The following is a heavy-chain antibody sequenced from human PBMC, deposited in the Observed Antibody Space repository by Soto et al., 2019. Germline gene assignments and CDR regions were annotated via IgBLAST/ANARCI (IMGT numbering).Heavy chain of an antibody. J-gene: IGHJ6*02. CDR2: IIPIFGTA. Sequence: QVQLLQSGAEVKKPGSSLKVSCKASGGTFSSYAISWVRQAPGQGLEWMGGIIPIFGTADYAQKFHGRVTITADESTSPAYMELRSMRSEDTAVYYCARGITGTVTYYYGLDVWGQGTTVTVS. CDR1: GGTFSSYA. V-gene: IGHV1-69*12. D-gene: IGHD1-20*01. CDR3: ARGITGTVTYYYGLDV.